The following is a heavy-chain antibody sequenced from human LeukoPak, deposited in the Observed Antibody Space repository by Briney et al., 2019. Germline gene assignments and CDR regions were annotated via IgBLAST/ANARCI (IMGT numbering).Heavy chain of an antibody. CDR2: ITCNSRAI. V-gene: IGHV3-9*01. CDR1: GFTFDDYA. D-gene: IGHD6-25*01. Sequence: GRSLRLSCAASGFTFDDYAMHWVRQGPGGGLEWVSGITCNSRAIEYADSVKGRFTISRDNAKNFLFLQMNSLRPENTALYYCVKAPNSYGSARTFFEFWGQGTLVTVSS. CDR3: VKAPNSYGSARTFFEF. J-gene: IGHJ4*02.